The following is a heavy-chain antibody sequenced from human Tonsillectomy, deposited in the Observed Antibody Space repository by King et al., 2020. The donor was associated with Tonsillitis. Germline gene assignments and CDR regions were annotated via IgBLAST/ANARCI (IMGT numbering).Heavy chain of an antibody. CDR2: ISPSGGST. CDR3: AGTVSGDFDY. J-gene: IGHJ4*02. CDR1: GYTFTSYY. D-gene: IGHD3-10*01. Sequence: VQLVESGAEVKKPGASVKVSCKASGYTFTSYYMHWVRQAPGQGLEWRGIISPSGGSTSYAQKFQGRVTMTRDTSTSTVYMELSSLRSEDTAMYYCAGTVSGDFDYWGQGTLVTVSS. V-gene: IGHV1-46*03.